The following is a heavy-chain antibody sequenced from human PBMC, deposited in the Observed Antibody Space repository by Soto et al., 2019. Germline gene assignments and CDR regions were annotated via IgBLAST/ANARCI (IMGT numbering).Heavy chain of an antibody. CDR2: INLDGSIT. CDR1: GFTFSSYW. CDR3: ARGRGGAFDL. D-gene: IGHD3-16*01. Sequence: EVQLVESGGGLVQPGGSLRLSCAASGFTFSSYWMHWVRQAPGKGLVWVSHINLDGSITAYADSVKGRFTTSRDNAKNPLYLQMNTLRAEDTGVCYCARGRGGAFDLWGQGSLLTVS. V-gene: IGHV3-74*01. J-gene: IGHJ4*02.